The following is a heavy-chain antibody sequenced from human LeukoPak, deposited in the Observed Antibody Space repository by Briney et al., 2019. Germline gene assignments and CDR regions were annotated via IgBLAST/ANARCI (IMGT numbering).Heavy chain of an antibody. CDR2: ISPSGGIT. V-gene: IGHV3-23*01. J-gene: IGHJ4*02. D-gene: IGHD3-10*01. CDR3: ARVRYYGPFDY. CDR1: GFTFSSYE. Sequence: AGGSLRLSCAASGFTFSSYEMNWVRQAPGKGLEWVSGISPSGGITYYTDSVKGRFTISRDNSKNTVSLQMNSLRGEDTAVYYCARVRYYGPFDYWGQGTLVTVSS.